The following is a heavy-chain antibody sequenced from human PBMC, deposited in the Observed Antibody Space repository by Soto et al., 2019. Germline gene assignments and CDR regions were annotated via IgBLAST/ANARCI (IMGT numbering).Heavy chain of an antibody. CDR3: TLYCSSTSCYAGIGFDY. Sequence: SAKVSCNASGGAFSCCTISWLRQTPGQGREWMGRIIPILGIANYAQKFQGRVTITADKSTSTAYMELSSLRSEDTAVYYCTLYCSSTSCYAGIGFDYWGQGTLVTVSS. D-gene: IGHD2-2*01. J-gene: IGHJ4*02. CDR1: GGAFSCCT. V-gene: IGHV1-69*02. CDR2: IIPILGIA.